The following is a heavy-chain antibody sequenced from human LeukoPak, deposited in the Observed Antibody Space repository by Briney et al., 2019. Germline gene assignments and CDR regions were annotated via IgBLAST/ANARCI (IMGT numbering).Heavy chain of an antibody. D-gene: IGHD7-27*01. J-gene: IGHJ6*02. Sequence: GGSLRLSCAVSGFSFSDSWMSWVRQAPGKGPEWVANIKADGTEEHYVDSVKGRFTVSRDNARKSLFLRMNRLRVEDTAVYYCATYKNWVAGDVWGQGTTVSVSS. V-gene: IGHV3-7*01. CDR1: GFSFSDSW. CDR2: IKADGTEE. CDR3: ATYKNWVAGDV.